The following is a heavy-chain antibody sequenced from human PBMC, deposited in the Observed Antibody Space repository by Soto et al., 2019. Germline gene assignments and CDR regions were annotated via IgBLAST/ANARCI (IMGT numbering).Heavy chain of an antibody. D-gene: IGHD6-19*01. CDR2: INHSGST. CDR1: GGSFSGYY. V-gene: IGHV4-34*01. CDR3: ARGDEQWPVLGCGMDV. Sequence: QVQLQQWGAGLLKPSETLSLTCAVYGGSFSGYYWSWIRQPPGKGLEWIGEINHSGSTNYNPSLKSRVTISVDTSKNQFSLKLSSVTAADTAVYYCARGDEQWPVLGCGMDVWGQGTTVTVSS. J-gene: IGHJ6*02.